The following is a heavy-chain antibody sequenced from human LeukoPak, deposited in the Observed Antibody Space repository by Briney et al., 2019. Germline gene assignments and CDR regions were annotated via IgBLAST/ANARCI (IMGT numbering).Heavy chain of an antibody. CDR1: GYTFTSYD. J-gene: IGHJ4*02. CDR3: ARDHPSTVTNDY. D-gene: IGHD4-17*01. Sequence: ASVKVSCKASGYTFTSYDINWVRQAPGQGLEWMGIINPSGGSTSYAQKFQGRVTMTRDTSTSTVYMELSSLRSEDTAVYYCARDHPSTVTNDYWGQGTLVTVSS. CDR2: INPSGGST. V-gene: IGHV1-46*01.